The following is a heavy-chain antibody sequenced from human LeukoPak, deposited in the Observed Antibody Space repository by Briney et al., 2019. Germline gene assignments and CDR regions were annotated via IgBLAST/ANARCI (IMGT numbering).Heavy chain of an antibody. J-gene: IGHJ4*02. CDR2: INPNSGGT. CDR3: ARIKDYDFWSGYYAFDY. Sequence: ASVKVSCKASAYSFTGYFIHWVRQAPGQGLEWMGWINPNSGGTTYAQEFQGRVTMTRDTSISTAYMELSRLRSDDTAVYYCARIKDYDFWSGYYAFDYWGQGTLVTVSS. D-gene: IGHD3-3*01. CDR1: AYSFTGYF. V-gene: IGHV1-2*02.